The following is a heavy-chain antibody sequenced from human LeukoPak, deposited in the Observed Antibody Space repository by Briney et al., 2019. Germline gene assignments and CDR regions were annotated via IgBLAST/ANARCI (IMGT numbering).Heavy chain of an antibody. CDR1: GFTFSSYG. CDR3: ARGRYSGSKVDY. V-gene: IGHV3-7*02. CDR2: MKQDGSEK. D-gene: IGHD1-26*01. Sequence: GGSLRLSCAASGFTFSSYGMSWVRQAPGKGLEWVANMKQDGSEKYYVDSVKGRFTISRDNVKNSLYLQMNSLRAEDTAVYYCARGRYSGSKVDYWGQGTLVTVSS. J-gene: IGHJ4*02.